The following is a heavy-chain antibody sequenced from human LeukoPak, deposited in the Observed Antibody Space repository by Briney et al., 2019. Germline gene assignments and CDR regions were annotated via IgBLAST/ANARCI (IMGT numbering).Heavy chain of an antibody. CDR2: IYSGGST. D-gene: IGHD3-22*01. J-gene: IGHJ4*02. Sequence: GGSLRLSCAASGFTASSNYMSWVRQAPGKGLEWVSVIYSGGSTYYADSVKGRFTISRDNSKNTLYLQMNSLRAEDTAVYYCARGHDYDSNGSPLDYWGQGTLVTVSS. CDR1: GFTASSNY. CDR3: ARGHDYDSNGSPLDY. V-gene: IGHV3-53*01.